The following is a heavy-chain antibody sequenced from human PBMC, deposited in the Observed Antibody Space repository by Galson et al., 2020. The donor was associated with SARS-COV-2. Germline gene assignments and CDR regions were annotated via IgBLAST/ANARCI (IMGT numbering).Heavy chain of an antibody. V-gene: IGHV3-74*01. CDR1: GFTFSSYW. CDR3: ARGDMGNDYFDY. CDR2: IYSEGSST. J-gene: IGHJ4*02. D-gene: IGHD7-27*01. Sequence: LSLTCAASGFTFSSYWMHWVRQAPGKGLVWVSRIYSEGSSTSYADSVKCRFTISGDNAKNTLYLQMNSLRAEDTAVYYCARGDMGNDYFDYWGQGTLVTVSS.